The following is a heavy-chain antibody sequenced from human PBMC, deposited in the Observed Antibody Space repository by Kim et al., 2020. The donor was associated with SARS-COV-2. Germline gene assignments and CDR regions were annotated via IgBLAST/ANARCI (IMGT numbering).Heavy chain of an antibody. D-gene: IGHD6-13*01. Sequence: YDDSLKGRFTNSRDTSKTTLYMQMNRLRAEDTAVYYCARDHSSSHDAFDIWGQGTMVTVSS. J-gene: IGHJ3*02. CDR3: ARDHSSSHDAFDI. V-gene: IGHV3-33*01.